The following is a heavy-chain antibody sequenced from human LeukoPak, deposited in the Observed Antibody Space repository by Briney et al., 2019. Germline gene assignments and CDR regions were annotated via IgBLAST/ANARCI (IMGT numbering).Heavy chain of an antibody. Sequence: PSETLSLTCSASGASTSVKYWSWIRQSPGRTLEWIGHIYNGRNTKYNPSLTSRVTISVDTSKNQFSLSLTSVTAADTAMYYCAQTTGWPGFDFWGPGALVTVSS. CDR1: GASTSVKY. CDR2: IYNGRNT. V-gene: IGHV4-59*08. CDR3: AQTTGWPGFDF. J-gene: IGHJ4*02. D-gene: IGHD6-19*01.